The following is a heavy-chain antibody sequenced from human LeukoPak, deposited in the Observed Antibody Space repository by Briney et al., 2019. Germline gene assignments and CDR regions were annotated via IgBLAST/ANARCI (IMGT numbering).Heavy chain of an antibody. Sequence: GGSLRLSCAASGFTISNYWMTWVRQAPGKGLEWVANIKEDGSERHYVDSVKGRFTISRDNAKNSLYLQMNSLRVEDTAVYYCARDRGGLPYWGQGTLVTVS. CDR2: IKEDGSER. J-gene: IGHJ4*02. CDR3: ARDRGGLPY. D-gene: IGHD5-12*01. CDR1: GFTISNYW. V-gene: IGHV3-7*04.